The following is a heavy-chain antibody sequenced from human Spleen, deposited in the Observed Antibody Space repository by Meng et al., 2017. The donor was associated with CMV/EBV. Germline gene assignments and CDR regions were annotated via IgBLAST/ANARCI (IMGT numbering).Heavy chain of an antibody. CDR2: ISGSGGST. CDR1: GFTFSSYA. J-gene: IGHJ6*02. V-gene: IGHV3-23*01. Sequence: LSLTCAASGFTFSSYAMSWVRQAPGKGLEWVSAISGSGGSTYYADSVKGRFTISRDNSKNTLYLQMNSLRAEDTAVYYCATTTEAYYSDHSYFYGMAVWGQGTTVTVSS. CDR3: ATTTEAYYSDHSYFYGMAV. D-gene: IGHD3-22*01.